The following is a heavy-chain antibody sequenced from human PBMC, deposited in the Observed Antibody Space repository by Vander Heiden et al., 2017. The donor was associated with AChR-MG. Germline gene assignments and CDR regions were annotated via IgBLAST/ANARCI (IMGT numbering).Heavy chain of an antibody. J-gene: IGHJ2*01. CDR3: ARGRDYVNLYFDV. Sequence: QVQLQASGPGLVKPSQTLSPTCTVSGASLATGADYWSWIRQPAGKGLQWIGRIYATGSTGYNPSLKSRVTMSMDKSKNQFSLNVTSVTAADTATYYCARGRDYVNLYFDVWGRGTLGTVSS. CDR1: GASLATGADY. D-gene: IGHD4-17*01. V-gene: IGHV4-61*02. CDR2: IYATGST.